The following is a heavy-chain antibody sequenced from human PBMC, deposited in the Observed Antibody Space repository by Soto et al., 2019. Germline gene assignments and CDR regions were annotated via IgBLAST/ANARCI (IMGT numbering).Heavy chain of an antibody. J-gene: IGHJ4*02. CDR2: IIPIFGTA. D-gene: IGHD2-15*01. CDR1: GGTFSSYA. CDR3: ATIVVVVAEDTSGGFY. Sequence: QVQLVQSGAEGKKPGSSVKVSCKASGGTFSSYAISWVRQAPGQGLEWMGGIIPIFGTANYAQKFQGRVTITADESTSTAYMELSSLRSEDTAVYYCATIVVVVAEDTSGGFYWGQGTLVTVSS. V-gene: IGHV1-69*01.